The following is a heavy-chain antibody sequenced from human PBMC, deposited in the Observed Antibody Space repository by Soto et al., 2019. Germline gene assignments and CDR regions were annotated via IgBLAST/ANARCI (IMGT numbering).Heavy chain of an antibody. D-gene: IGHD3-10*01. CDR1: GFTVSSNY. V-gene: IGHV3-66*01. J-gene: IGHJ6*03. CDR3: ARDRIVRGVVYYMDV. CDR2: IYSGGST. Sequence: GSLRLSCAASGFTVSSNYMSWVRQAPGKGLEWVSVIYSGGSTYYADSVKGRFTISRDNSKNTLYLQMNSLRAEDTAVYYCARDRIVRGVVYYMDVWGKGTKVTVSS.